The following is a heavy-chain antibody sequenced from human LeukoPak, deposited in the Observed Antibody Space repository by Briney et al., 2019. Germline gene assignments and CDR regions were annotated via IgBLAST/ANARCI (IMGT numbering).Heavy chain of an antibody. CDR3: AKDGRIQLCHY. CDR1: GFTVNNNY. J-gene: IGHJ4*02. CDR2: IYSNNTT. V-gene: IGHV3-53*01. D-gene: IGHD5-18*01. Sequence: PGGSLRLSCAASGFTVNNNYMTWVRQAPGKGLEWVSVIYSNNTTYYADSVKGRFTISRDSSKNTLYLQMNSLRAEDTAVYYCAKDGRIQLCHYWGQGTLVTVSS.